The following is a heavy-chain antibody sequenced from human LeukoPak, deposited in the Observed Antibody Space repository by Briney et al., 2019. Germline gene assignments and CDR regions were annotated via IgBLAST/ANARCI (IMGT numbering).Heavy chain of an antibody. Sequence: GGSLRLACTASGFMFSSYGMHWVRQAPGKGLDWMAYIQHDGSGQFYADSVKGRFTISRDNSKNTVYLQMNSLRVEDTAVYYCAKVIGGYSGLPADYWGQGTLVTVSS. CDR1: GFMFSSYG. J-gene: IGHJ4*02. CDR2: IQHDGSGQ. V-gene: IGHV3-30*02. CDR3: AKVIGGYSGLPADY. D-gene: IGHD5-12*01.